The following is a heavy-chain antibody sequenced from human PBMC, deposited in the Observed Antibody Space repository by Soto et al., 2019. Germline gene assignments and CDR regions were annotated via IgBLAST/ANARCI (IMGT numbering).Heavy chain of an antibody. V-gene: IGHV4-39*01. CDR1: DGSISSSSYY. D-gene: IGHD2-8*01. CDR3: VGMVYAKFGRFDY. Sequence: SETLSLTCTVSDGSISSSSYYWGWIRQPPGKGLEWIGSTYYSGSTYYNPSLKSRVTISVDTSKNQFSLKLSSVTAADTAVYYCVGMVYAKFGRFDYWGQGTLVTVSS. J-gene: IGHJ4*02. CDR2: TYYSGST.